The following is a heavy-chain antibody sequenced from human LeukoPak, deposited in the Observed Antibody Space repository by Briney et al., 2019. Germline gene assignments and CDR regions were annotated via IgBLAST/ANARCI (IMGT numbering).Heavy chain of an antibody. J-gene: IGHJ4*02. CDR1: GYTLTELS. CDR3: ARGNYYGSGSYFVGGY. CDR2: IIPIFGTA. D-gene: IGHD3-10*01. V-gene: IGHV1-69*05. Sequence: GASVKVSCKVSGYTLTELSMHWVRQAPGQGLEWMGGIIPIFGTAKYAQKFQGRVTITTDESTSTAYMELSSLRSEDTAVYYCARGNYYGSGSYFVGGYWGQGTLVTVSS.